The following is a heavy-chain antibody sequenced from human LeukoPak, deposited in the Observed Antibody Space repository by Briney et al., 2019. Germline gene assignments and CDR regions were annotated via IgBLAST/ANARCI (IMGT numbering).Heavy chain of an antibody. CDR1: GDSVSSNSAA. CDR2: TYYRSKWYN. D-gene: IGHD1-26*01. Sequence: SQTLSLTCAISGDSVSSNSAAWNWIRQSPSRGLEWLGRTYYRSKWYNDYAVSVKSRITINPDTSKNQFSLQLNSVTPEDTAVYYCARHVPSLISPIVGVSGYYYGMDVWGQGTTVTVSS. V-gene: IGHV6-1*01. J-gene: IGHJ6*02. CDR3: ARHVPSLISPIVGVSGYYYGMDV.